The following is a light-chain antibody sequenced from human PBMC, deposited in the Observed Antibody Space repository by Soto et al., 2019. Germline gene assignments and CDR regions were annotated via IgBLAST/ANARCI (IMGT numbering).Light chain of an antibody. CDR3: QQDYNLPWT. Sequence: EIVITQSPATLSVSPGERATLSCRASQSVSSNLAWYQQKPGQAPRLLIYDASNRATGIPARFSGSGSGTDFTLTISSLEPEDFAVYYCQQDYNLPWTFGQGTKVDIK. J-gene: IGKJ1*01. V-gene: IGKV3D-15*02. CDR2: DAS. CDR1: QSVSSN.